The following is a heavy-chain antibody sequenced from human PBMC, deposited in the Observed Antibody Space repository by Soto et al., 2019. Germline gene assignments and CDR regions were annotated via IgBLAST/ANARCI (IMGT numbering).Heavy chain of an antibody. V-gene: IGHV4-30-2*01. CDR2: IYYTGST. Sequence: QLQLQESGSRLVKPSQTLSLTCAVSGASISSGHYSWSWIRQPQGQGLEWIGYIYYTGSTDSTPSFKSRVTMSVDTSKNQFSLKLSSVTAADTAVYYCARGGDRNRFGPWGQGTRVPVSS. CDR1: GASISSGHYS. J-gene: IGHJ5*02. CDR3: ARGGDRNRFGP.